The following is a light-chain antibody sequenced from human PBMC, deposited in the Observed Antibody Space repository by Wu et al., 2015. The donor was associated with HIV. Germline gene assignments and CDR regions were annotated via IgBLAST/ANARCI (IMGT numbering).Light chain of an antibody. Sequence: EIVLTQSPGTLSLSPGERATLSCRASHSISITYLAWYQQKPGQAPRLLIYGASSRAAGIPARFSSGGSGTDFTLTISRLEPEDFALYYCQYRTTFGQGTRLESK. CDR1: HSISITY. CDR2: GAS. J-gene: IGKJ5*01. V-gene: IGKV3-20*01. CDR3: QYRTT.